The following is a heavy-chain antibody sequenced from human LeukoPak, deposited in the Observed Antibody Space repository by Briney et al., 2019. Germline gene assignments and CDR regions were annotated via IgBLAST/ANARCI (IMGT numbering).Heavy chain of an antibody. CDR3: ARGRVRGVRAESSDAFDI. CDR1: GYTFTSYY. V-gene: IGHV1-46*01. Sequence: ASVKVSCKASGYTFTSYYMHWVRQAPGQGLEWMGIINPSGGSTSYAQKFRGRVTMTRDTSTSTVYMELSSLRSDDTAVYYCARGRVRGVRAESSDAFDIWGQGTMATVSS. J-gene: IGHJ3*02. D-gene: IGHD3-10*01. CDR2: INPSGGST.